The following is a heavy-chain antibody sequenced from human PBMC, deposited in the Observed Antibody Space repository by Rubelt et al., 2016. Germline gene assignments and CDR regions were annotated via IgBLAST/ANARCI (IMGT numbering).Heavy chain of an antibody. Sequence: EAQLVESGGGLVQPGGSLRLSCAASGFTFRGYAMSWVRKAPGKGLEWVSTISDSGDFTDYADSMKGRITISRDNSRDTLYLQMTSLRAEDTAVYYCARDQYDYWGQGTLVTVSS. CDR1: GFTFRGYA. J-gene: IGHJ4*02. V-gene: IGHV3-23*04. CDR3: ARDQYDY. CDR2: ISDSGDFT.